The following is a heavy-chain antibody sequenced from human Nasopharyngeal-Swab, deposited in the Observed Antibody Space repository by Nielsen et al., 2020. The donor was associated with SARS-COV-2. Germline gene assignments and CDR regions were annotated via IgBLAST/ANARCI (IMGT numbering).Heavy chain of an antibody. CDR1: RYSFTRYG. J-gene: IGHJ4*02. CDR3: ARDHRGPDY. D-gene: IGHD6-25*01. V-gene: IGHV1-18*01. Sequence: SVTVPRLPSRYSFTRYGISWVRQAPRQGLEWMGWISAYNGRTYYAQKLQGRVTMTTDTSPSTASMDLRSLRSDDTADYYCARDHRGPDYWGQGTLVTVAS. CDR2: ISAYNGRT.